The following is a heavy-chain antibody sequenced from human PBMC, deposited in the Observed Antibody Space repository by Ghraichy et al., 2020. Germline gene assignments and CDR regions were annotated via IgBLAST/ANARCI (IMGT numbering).Heavy chain of an antibody. CDR1: GFTFSNAW. Sequence: GGSLRLSCAASGFTFSNAWMSWVRQAPGKGLEWVGRIKSKTDGGTTDYAAPVKGRFTISRDDSKNTLYLQMNSLKTEDTAVYYCTTDPNCSSTSCYGFDPWGQGTLVTVSS. D-gene: IGHD2-2*01. CDR3: TTDPNCSSTSCYGFDP. V-gene: IGHV3-15*01. CDR2: IKSKTDGGTT. J-gene: IGHJ5*02.